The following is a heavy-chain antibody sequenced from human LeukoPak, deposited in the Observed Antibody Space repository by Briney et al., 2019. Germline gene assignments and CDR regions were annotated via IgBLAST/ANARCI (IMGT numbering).Heavy chain of an antibody. D-gene: IGHD1-26*01. CDR3: ARDLEAIVGATGDY. J-gene: IGHJ4*02. CDR2: MNPNSGNT. V-gene: IGHV1-8*01. CDR1: GYTFTSYD. Sequence: GASVKVSCKASGYTFTSYDINWVRQATGQGLEWMGWMNPNSGNTGYAQKFQGRVTMTRNTSISTAYMELSSLRSDDTAVYYCARDLEAIVGATGDYWGQGTLVTVSS.